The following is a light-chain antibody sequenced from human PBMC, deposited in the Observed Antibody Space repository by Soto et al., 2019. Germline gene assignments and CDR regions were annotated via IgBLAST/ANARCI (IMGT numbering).Light chain of an antibody. J-gene: IGLJ2*01. CDR2: EVK. Sequence: QSARTQPPSVSGSPGQSVTISCTGTSSDVGTYNRVSWYQQPPGTAPKLMIYEVKIRPSGVPDRFSGSKSGNTASLTISGLQAEDEADYYCTSYTSRDTVVFGGVTKLTVL. V-gene: IGLV2-18*02. CDR1: SSDVGTYNR. CDR3: TSYTSRDTVV.